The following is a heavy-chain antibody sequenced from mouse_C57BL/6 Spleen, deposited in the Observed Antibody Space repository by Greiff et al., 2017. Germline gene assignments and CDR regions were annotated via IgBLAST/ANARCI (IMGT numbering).Heavy chain of an antibody. CDR3: AREKDGSSSYYFDY. D-gene: IGHD1-1*01. J-gene: IGHJ2*01. V-gene: IGHV5-4*01. Sequence: EVMLVESGGGLVKPGGSLKLSCAASGFTFSSYAMSWVRQTPEKRLAWVATISDGGSYTYYPDNVKGRFTISRDNAKNNLYLQMSHLKSEDTAMYYCAREKDGSSSYYFDYWGQGTTLTVSS. CDR1: GFTFSSYA. CDR2: ISDGGSYT.